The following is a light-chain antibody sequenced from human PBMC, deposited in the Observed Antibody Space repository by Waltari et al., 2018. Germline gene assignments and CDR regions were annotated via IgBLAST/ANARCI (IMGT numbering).Light chain of an antibody. J-gene: IGKJ2*01. CDR2: DAS. CDR3: QQYNSYSLYT. V-gene: IGKV1-5*01. CDR1: HRISIW. Sequence: DIQMTQSPSTLSASVGDRVTITCRASHRISIWLALYQQKPGKAPKLLIYDASSLESGVPSRFSGSGSGTEFTLTISSLQPDDFATYYCQQYNSYSLYTFGQGTKLEIK.